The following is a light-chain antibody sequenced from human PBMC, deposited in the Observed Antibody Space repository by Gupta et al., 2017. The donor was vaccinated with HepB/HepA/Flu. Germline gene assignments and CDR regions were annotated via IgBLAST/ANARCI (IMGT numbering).Light chain of an antibody. CDR2: DTT. CDR1: TGAVTSGHY. V-gene: IGLV7-46*01. Sequence: QAVVTQEPSLTVSPGGTVTLTCDSSTGAVTSGHYPYWFKQKPGQAPRTPIYDTTRKHSWTPARFSGSLLGDKAALTLSGAQPEDEADYYCLLSYSGGWVFGGGTKLTVL. J-gene: IGLJ3*02. CDR3: LLSYSGGWV.